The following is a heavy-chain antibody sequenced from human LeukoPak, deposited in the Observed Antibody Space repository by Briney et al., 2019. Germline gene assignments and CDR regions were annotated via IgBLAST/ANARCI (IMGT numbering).Heavy chain of an antibody. CDR3: ARQIWIFGVVILEY. J-gene: IGHJ4*02. V-gene: IGHV3-7*01. CDR2: IKQDGSEK. Sequence: GGSLRLSCAASGFTFSSYWMSWVRQAPGKGLEWVANIKQDGSEKYYVDSVKGRFTISRDNAKNSLYLQMNSLRAEDTAVYYCARQIWIFGVVILEYWGQGTLVTVSS. CDR1: GFTFSSYW. D-gene: IGHD3-3*01.